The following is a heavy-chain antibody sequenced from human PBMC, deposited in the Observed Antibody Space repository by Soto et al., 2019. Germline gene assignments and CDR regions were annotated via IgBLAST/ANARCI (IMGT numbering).Heavy chain of an antibody. J-gene: IGHJ4*02. CDR1: GFTFSIYT. Sequence: DVQLVESGGGLAKPGGSLRLSCAASGFTFSIYTMNWVRQAPGKGLEWVSSISSGSSYRYYADSVEGRFTISRDDAKNSLYLQMSSLRAEDTAVYYCARDAYYYDSRGSLYFDYWGQGSLVTVSS. CDR3: ARDAYYYDSRGSLYFDY. D-gene: IGHD3-22*01. V-gene: IGHV3-21*02. CDR2: ISSGSSYR.